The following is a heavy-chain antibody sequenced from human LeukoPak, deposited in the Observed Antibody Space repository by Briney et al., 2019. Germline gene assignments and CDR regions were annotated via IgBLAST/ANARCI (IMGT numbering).Heavy chain of an antibody. Sequence: SETLSLTCTVSGGSISSYYWSWIRQPAGKGLEWIGRIYTSGSTNYNPSLKSRVTMSVDTSKNQFSLKLSSVTAADTAVYYCARDRYCGGDCYEFDPWGQGTLVTVSS. CDR2: IYTSGST. CDR1: GGSISSYY. V-gene: IGHV4-4*07. D-gene: IGHD2-21*02. CDR3: ARDRYCGGDCYEFDP. J-gene: IGHJ5*02.